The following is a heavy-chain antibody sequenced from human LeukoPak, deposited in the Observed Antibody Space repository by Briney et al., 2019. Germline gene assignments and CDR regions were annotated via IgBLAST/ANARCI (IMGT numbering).Heavy chain of an antibody. CDR3: ARGSVGRDYDFWSGYYYFDY. CDR2: IKQDGSEK. J-gene: IGHJ4*02. V-gene: IGHV3-7*01. Sequence: GGSLRLSCAASGFTFSSYWMSWVRQAPGKGLEWVANIKQDGSEKYYVDSVKGRFTISRDNAKNSLYLQVNSLRAEDTAVYYCARGSVGRDYDFWSGYYYFDYWGREPWSPSPQ. CDR1: GFTFSSYW. D-gene: IGHD3-3*01.